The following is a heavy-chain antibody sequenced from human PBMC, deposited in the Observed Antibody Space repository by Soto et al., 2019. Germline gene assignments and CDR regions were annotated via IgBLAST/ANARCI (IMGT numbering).Heavy chain of an antibody. V-gene: IGHV3-30-3*01. Sequence: GGSLRLSCAASGFTFSSYAMHWVRQAPGKGLEWVAVISYDGSNKYYADSVKGRFTISRDNSKNTLYLQMNSLRAEDTAVYYCARSDYDFWSGYPPNYYYYGMDVWGQGTTVTVSS. J-gene: IGHJ6*02. D-gene: IGHD3-3*01. CDR1: GFTFSSYA. CDR2: ISYDGSNK. CDR3: ARSDYDFWSGYPPNYYYYGMDV.